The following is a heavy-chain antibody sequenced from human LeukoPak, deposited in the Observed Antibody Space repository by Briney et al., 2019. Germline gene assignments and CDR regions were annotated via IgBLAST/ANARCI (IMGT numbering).Heavy chain of an antibody. CDR3: AKDMQQWLVGVTYFDY. CDR2: ISGSGGST. J-gene: IGHJ4*02. V-gene: IGHV3-23*01. Sequence: GGSLRLSCAASGFTVSSNYMSWVRQAPGKGLEWVSAISGSGGSTYYADSVKGRFTISRDNSKNTLYLQMNSLRAEDTAVYYCAKDMQQWLVGVTYFDYWGQGTLVTVSS. D-gene: IGHD6-19*01. CDR1: GFTVSSNY.